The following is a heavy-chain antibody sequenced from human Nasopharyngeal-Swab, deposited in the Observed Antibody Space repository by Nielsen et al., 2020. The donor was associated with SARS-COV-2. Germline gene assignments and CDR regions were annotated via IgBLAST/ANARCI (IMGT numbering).Heavy chain of an antibody. Sequence: GGSLRLSCAASGFTFSSYSMNWVRQAPGKGLEWVSYISSSSSTIYYADSVKGRFTISRDNAKNSLYLQMNSLRAEDTAVYYCAREEELGTAYYFDSWGQGTLVTVSS. J-gene: IGHJ4*02. CDR3: AREEELGTAYYFDS. CDR2: ISSSSSTI. CDR1: GFTFSSYS. V-gene: IGHV3-48*01. D-gene: IGHD1-14*01.